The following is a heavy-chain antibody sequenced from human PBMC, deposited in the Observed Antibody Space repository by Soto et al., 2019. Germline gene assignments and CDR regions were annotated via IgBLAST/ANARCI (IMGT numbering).Heavy chain of an antibody. CDR3: ARRFCSDSYCSYFDY. J-gene: IGHJ4*02. CDR1: GGSFRGYF. CDR2: INHSGIT. Sequence: SETLSLTCAVYGGSFRGYFWSWIRQPPGKGLEWIGEINHSGITSYSPSLGSRVTTSVDTTKNQFSLRLRSVTAADTAIYYCARRFCSDSYCSYFDYWGRGTLVTVSS. V-gene: IGHV4-34*10. D-gene: IGHD2-15*01.